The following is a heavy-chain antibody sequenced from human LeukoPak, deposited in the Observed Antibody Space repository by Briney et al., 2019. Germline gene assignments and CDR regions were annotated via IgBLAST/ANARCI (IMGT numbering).Heavy chain of an antibody. CDR3: ARAVEMATIGAMGY. CDR1: GFTFSSYG. D-gene: IGHD5-24*01. CDR2: ISYDGSIK. V-gene: IGHV3-30*03. J-gene: IGHJ4*02. Sequence: GGSLRLSCAASGFTFSSYGMHWVRQAPGKGLEWVEVISYDGSIKYYADSVKGRFTISRDNAKNTLYLQMNRLGAEDTAVYYDARAVEMATIGAMGYWGQGTLVTVSS.